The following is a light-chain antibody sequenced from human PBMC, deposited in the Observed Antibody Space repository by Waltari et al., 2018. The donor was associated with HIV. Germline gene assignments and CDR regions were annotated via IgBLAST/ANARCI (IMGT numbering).Light chain of an antibody. Sequence: QSVLTQPPSVSGAPGQTVTIPCTGSSSNIGAHYGVNWYQQRPGTAPRLLIFSDSNRPSGVPDRFSGSRSGTSASLAITGLQAEDESDYYCQSFDNSLSAVLFGGGTKLTVL. CDR3: QSFDNSLSAVL. J-gene: IGLJ3*02. CDR2: SDS. CDR1: SSNIGAHYG. V-gene: IGLV1-40*01.